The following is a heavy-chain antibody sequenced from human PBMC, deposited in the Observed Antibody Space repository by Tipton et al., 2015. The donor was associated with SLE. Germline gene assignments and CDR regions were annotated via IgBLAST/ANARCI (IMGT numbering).Heavy chain of an antibody. CDR2: ISGDGGST. Sequence: QLVQSGGGVVQHGGSLRIFCAASGFMFDVYALNRVRQAPGQGLEWVSLISGDGGSTYYADSVKGRFTISRDNSKSSLYLQMNRLRTEDTALYYCTKLTTSSGAFWGQGTLVTVSS. V-gene: IGHV3-43*02. CDR1: GFMFDVYA. J-gene: IGHJ4*02. CDR3: TKLTTSSGAF. D-gene: IGHD3-10*01.